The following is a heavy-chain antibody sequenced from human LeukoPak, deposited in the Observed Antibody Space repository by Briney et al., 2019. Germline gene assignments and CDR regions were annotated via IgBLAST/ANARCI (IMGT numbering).Heavy chain of an antibody. V-gene: IGHV1-2*02. CDR1: GYTFTGYY. CDR3: ARDLPRRYCSSTSCSEHSGGDWFDP. D-gene: IGHD2-2*01. CDR2: INPNSVGT. Sequence: ASVKVSCKASGYTFTGYYMHWVRQAPGQGLEWMGWINPNSVGTNYAQKFQGRVTMTRDTSISTAYMELSRLRSDDTAVYYCARDLPRRYCSSTSCSEHSGGDWFDPWGQGTLVTVSS. J-gene: IGHJ5*02.